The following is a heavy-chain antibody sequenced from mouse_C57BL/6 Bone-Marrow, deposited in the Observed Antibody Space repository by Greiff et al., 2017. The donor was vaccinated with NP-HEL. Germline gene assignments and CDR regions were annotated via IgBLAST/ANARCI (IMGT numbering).Heavy chain of an antibody. V-gene: IGHV5-17*01. J-gene: IGHJ4*01. D-gene: IGHD1-1*01. CDR3: ARPGYYGSSYGAMDY. Sequence: DVQLVESGGGLVKPGGSLKLSCAASGFTFSDYGMHWVRQAPEKGLEWVAYISSGSSTIYYADTVKGRFTISRDNAKNTLFLQMTSLRSEDTAMYYCARPGYYGSSYGAMDYWGQGTSVTVSS. CDR1: GFTFSDYG. CDR2: ISSGSSTI.